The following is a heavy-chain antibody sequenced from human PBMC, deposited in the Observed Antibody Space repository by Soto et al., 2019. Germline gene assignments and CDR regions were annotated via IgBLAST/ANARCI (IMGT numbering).Heavy chain of an antibody. CDR1: RYTFTTYA. V-gene: IGHV1-8*02. J-gene: IGHJ4*02. CDR2: INT. CDR3: ARGGVFFFAAPTNPFDY. Sequence: ASVKVSCKSSRYTFTTYAMHCVRQAPGQRLEWMGWINTGYAQKFQGRVTMTRNTSISTAYMELSSLRSEDTAVYYCARGGVFFFAAPTNPFDYWGQGTLVTVSS. D-gene: IGHD3-10*01.